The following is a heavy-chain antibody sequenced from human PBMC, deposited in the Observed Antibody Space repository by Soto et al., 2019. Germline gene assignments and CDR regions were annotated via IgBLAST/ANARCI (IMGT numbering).Heavy chain of an antibody. D-gene: IGHD3-9*01. V-gene: IGHV4-31*03. CDR2: IYYSGST. Sequence: QVQLQESGPGLVKPSQTLSLTCTVSGGSISSGGYYWSWIRQHPGKGLEWIGYIYYSGSTYYKPSLKSRVTISVDTCKNHFSLNLSSVTAADTAVYYWARAYFDWSSQNWGQGTLVTVSS. CDR3: ARAYFDWSSQN. J-gene: IGHJ4*02. CDR1: GGSISSGGYY.